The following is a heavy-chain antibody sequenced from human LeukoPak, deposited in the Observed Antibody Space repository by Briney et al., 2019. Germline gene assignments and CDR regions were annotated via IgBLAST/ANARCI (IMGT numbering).Heavy chain of an antibody. CDR2: INPNSGGT. CDR1: GYTFTGYY. D-gene: IGHD4-17*01. J-gene: IGHJ4*02. Sequence: AASVKVSCKASGYTFTGYYMHWVRQAPGQGLEWMGWINPNSGGTNYAQKFQGRVTMTRDTSISTAYMELSRLRSDDTAVYYCARVPASYVGLRISFDYWGQGTLVTVSS. V-gene: IGHV1-2*02. CDR3: ARVPASYVGLRISFDY.